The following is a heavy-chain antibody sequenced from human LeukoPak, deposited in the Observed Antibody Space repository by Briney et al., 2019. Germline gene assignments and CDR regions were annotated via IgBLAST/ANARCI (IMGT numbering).Heavy chain of an antibody. CDR3: ARGRQQLAY. CDR1: GFTFSSYW. J-gene: IGHJ4*02. D-gene: IGHD6-13*01. Sequence: GGSLRLSCAASGFTFSSYWMTWVRQAPGKGLEWVANIKLDVSETYYVDSVRGRFTISRDNTKNSLYLQMDSLRAEDTAVYYCARGRQQLAYWGQGTLVTVSS. V-gene: IGHV3-7*01. CDR2: IKLDVSET.